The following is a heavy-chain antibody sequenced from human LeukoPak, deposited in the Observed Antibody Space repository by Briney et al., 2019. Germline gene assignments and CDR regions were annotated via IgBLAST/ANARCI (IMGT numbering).Heavy chain of an antibody. J-gene: IGHJ4*02. Sequence: GGSLRLSCAASGFTFNAYTLTWVRQAPGKRPEWLAAVTGGHGVTYYADSVRGRFTISRDNSRNTLYLQMTGLTAEDTAVYYCARDQSTTALSEYWGQGTLVAVSS. CDR1: GFTFNAYT. CDR2: VTGGHGVT. CDR3: ARDQSTTALSEY. D-gene: IGHD1-7*01. V-gene: IGHV3-23*01.